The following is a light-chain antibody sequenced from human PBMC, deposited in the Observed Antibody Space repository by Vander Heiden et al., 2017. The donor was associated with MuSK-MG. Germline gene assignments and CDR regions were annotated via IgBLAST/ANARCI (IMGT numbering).Light chain of an antibody. CDR3: QQVNTYPLT. CDR1: QGISSS. V-gene: IGKV1-13*02. Sequence: AIQLTNSRSSLSASVGDGVTFHCRGSQGISSSLAWYQQKLGKAPKVLIYDASSLERGVPSRLRGSGSGTDFTLTISSLQPEDFGTYYCQQVNTYPLTFGGGTKVEIK. CDR2: DAS. J-gene: IGKJ4*01.